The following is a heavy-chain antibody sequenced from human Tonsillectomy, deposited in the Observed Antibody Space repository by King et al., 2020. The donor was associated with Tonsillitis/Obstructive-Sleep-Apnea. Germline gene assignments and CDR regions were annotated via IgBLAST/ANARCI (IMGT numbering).Heavy chain of an antibody. V-gene: IGHV4-59*08. Sequence: QLQESGPGLVKPPETLSLTCSVSGGSITSYYWSWIRQPPGKGLEWIGYIYYSGSTIYNPSLTSRVTISVDTSKNQFSLKLGSVTAAATAVYYCARAQVGATSRGWFDPWGQGTLVTVSS. J-gene: IGHJ5*02. CDR1: GGSITSYY. D-gene: IGHD1-26*01. CDR2: IYYSGST. CDR3: ARAQVGATSRGWFDP.